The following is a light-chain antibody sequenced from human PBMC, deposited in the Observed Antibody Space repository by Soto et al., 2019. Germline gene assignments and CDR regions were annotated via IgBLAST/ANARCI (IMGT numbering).Light chain of an antibody. CDR2: EVS. J-gene: IGLJ1*01. V-gene: IGLV2-14*01. CDR3: SSNSTSTTLGV. Sequence: SELTQPASGSGSPGRTISIPCTGTGCDVGGYKYVSWYQQHPVKVPKLIIYEVSGRPSGVSNRFSVYKSGNTASLTISGLQAEDEADYYCSSNSTSTTLGVFGTGTKVTLL. CDR1: GCDVGGYKY.